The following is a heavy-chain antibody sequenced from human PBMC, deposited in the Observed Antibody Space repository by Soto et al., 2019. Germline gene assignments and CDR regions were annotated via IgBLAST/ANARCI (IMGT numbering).Heavy chain of an antibody. Sequence: GASVKVSCKASGYTFTGYYVHWVRQAPGQGLEWMGWINPNSGDTYLAQRFQGRVTMNRDTSIGTAYMELRGLTSDDTAVYYCARIQSSSWYYGMDVWGQGTTVTVSS. CDR1: GYTFTGYY. V-gene: IGHV1-2*02. CDR2: INPNSGDT. D-gene: IGHD6-13*01. J-gene: IGHJ6*02. CDR3: ARIQSSSWYYGMDV.